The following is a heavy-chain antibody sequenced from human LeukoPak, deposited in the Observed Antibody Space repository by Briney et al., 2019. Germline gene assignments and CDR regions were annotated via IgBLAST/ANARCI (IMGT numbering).Heavy chain of an antibody. J-gene: IGHJ5*02. CDR1: GGSFSGYY. D-gene: IGHD2-2*01. Sequence: SETLSLTCAVYGGSFSGYYWSWIRQPPGKGLEWIGEINHSGSTNYNPSLKSRVTISVDTSENQFSLKLSSVTAADTAVYYCARTYCSSTSCHGWFDPWGQGTLVTVSS. V-gene: IGHV4-34*01. CDR3: ARTYCSSTSCHGWFDP. CDR2: INHSGST.